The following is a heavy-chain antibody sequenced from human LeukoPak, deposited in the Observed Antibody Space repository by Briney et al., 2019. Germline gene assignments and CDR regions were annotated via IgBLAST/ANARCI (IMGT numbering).Heavy chain of an antibody. J-gene: IGHJ5*02. CDR2: IYPGDSDT. D-gene: IGHD2-15*01. Sequence: GESLKVSCKGSGYSFTTYWIAWVRQMPGKGLECMEIIYPGDSDTRYSPSFQGQVTISADKSISTAYLQWSSLKASDTAMYYCARNHDDCSGGICSFDPWGQGTLVTVSS. CDR1: GYSFTTYW. CDR3: ARNHDDCSGGICSFDP. V-gene: IGHV5-51*01.